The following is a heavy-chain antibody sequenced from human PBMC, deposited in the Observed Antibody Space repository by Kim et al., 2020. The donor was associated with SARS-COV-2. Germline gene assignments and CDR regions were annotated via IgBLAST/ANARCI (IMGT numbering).Heavy chain of an antibody. Sequence: SETLSLTCTVSGGSIGNGTYYWGWVRQSPGKGLEWIGSIYYSGTTYYNPSLQSRVTISVDTSKNQFSLKLSSVTAADTSIYYCARFVGRFTAMINYWGQG. CDR1: GGSIGNGTYY. CDR3: ARFVGRFTAMINY. CDR2: IYYSGTT. J-gene: IGHJ4*02. D-gene: IGHD5-18*01. V-gene: IGHV4-39*01.